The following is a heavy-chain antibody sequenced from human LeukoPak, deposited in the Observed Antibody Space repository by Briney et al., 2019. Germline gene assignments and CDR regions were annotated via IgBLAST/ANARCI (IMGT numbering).Heavy chain of an antibody. CDR2: IYYSGST. CDR3: ARRGSSSWYFDY. V-gene: IGHV4-39*01. D-gene: IGHD6-13*01. CDR1: GGSFSGYY. Sequence: PSETLSLTCAVYGGSFSGYYWGWIRQPPGKGLKWIGSIYYSGSTYYNPSLRSRVTISVNTSKNQFSLKLSSVTAADTAVYYCARRGSSSWYFDYWGQGTLVTVSS. J-gene: IGHJ4*02.